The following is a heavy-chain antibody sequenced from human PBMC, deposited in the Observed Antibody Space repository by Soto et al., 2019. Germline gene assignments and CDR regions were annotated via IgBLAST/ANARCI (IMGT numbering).Heavy chain of an antibody. V-gene: IGHV1-24*01. CDR3: ATDPALYGDYSPLAFFY. CDR1: GYTLTELS. CDR2: FDPEDGET. Sequence: ASVKVSCKVSGYTLTELSMHWVRQAPGKGLEWMGGFDPEDGETIYAQKFQGRVTMTEDTSTDTAYMELSSLRSEDTAVYYCATDPALYGDYSPLAFFYWGQGTLVTVSS. J-gene: IGHJ4*02. D-gene: IGHD4-17*01.